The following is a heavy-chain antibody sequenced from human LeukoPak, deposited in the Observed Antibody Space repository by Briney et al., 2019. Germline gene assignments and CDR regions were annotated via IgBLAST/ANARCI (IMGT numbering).Heavy chain of an antibody. D-gene: IGHD5-18*01. Sequence: GGSLRLSCAASGFTFSNYWMTWVRQAPGKGLEWVASINPDGNKKYSADSVKGRFTISRDNAENSLYLQMNSLRVEDTAYYYCARDLAYSRLDYWGQGMLVTVSS. J-gene: IGHJ4*02. CDR3: ARDLAYSRLDY. CDR1: GFTFSNYW. CDR2: INPDGNKK. V-gene: IGHV3-7*01.